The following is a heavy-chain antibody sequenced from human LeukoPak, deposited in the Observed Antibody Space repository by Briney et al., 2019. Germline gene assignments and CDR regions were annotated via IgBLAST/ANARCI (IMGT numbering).Heavy chain of an antibody. CDR3: ATWTKRGYDLDY. V-gene: IGHV1-18*01. CDR1: GYTFTSYG. J-gene: IGHJ4*02. D-gene: IGHD5-12*01. Sequence: ASVKVSCKASGYTFTSYGISWVRPAPGQGLEWMGWISAYNGNTNYAQKLQGRVTMTTDTSTSTAYMELRSLRSDDTAVYYCATWTKRGYDLDYWGQGTLVTVSS. CDR2: ISAYNGNT.